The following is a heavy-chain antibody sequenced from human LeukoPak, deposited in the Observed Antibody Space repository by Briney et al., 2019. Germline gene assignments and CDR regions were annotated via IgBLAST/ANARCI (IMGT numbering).Heavy chain of an antibody. CDR1: GGSITSFY. V-gene: IGHV4-4*07. CDR3: ASQALPGWYFNV. J-gene: IGHJ2*01. Sequence: SETLSLTCTVSGGSITSFYWTWIRQSAEKGLEWIGRISSSGNTKYNPSLNSRVTMSVDTSKNQFSLNLRSVTAADTAFYYCASQALPGWYFNVWGRGTLVTVSS. CDR2: ISSSGNT.